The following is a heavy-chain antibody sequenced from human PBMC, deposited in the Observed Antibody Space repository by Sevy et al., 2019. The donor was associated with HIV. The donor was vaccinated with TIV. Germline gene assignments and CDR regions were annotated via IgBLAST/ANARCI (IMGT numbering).Heavy chain of an antibody. CDR2: IYYSGST. D-gene: IGHD6-13*01. V-gene: IGHV4-39*07. CDR1: GGSIGSSSYY. CDR3: ARGGIGSSSWYFDP. J-gene: IGHJ5*02. Sequence: SETLSLTCTVSGGSIGSSSYYWGWIRQPPGKGLEWIGTIYYSGSTNYNPSLKSRVTISVDTSKNQFSLKLSSVTAADTAVYYCARGGIGSSSWYFDPWGQGTLVTVSS.